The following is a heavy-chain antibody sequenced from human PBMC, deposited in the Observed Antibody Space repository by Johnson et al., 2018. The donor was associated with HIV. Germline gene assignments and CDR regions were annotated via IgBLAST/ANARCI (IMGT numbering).Heavy chain of an antibody. CDR1: GFTFSSYG. CDR2: ISYDGSNK. CDR3: AKRRGVFFDAFDI. Sequence: QMQLVESGGGVVQPGRSLRLSCAASGFTFSSYGMHCVRQAPGKGLEWVAVISYDGSNKYYADSVKGRFTISRDNSKNTLYLQMNSLRAEDTAVYYCAKRRGVFFDAFDIWGQGTMVTVSS. D-gene: IGHD6-13*01. J-gene: IGHJ3*02. V-gene: IGHV3-30*18.